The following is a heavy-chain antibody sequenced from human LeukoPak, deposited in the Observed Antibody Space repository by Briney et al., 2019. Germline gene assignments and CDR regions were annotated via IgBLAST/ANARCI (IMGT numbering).Heavy chain of an antibody. CDR3: ARDITMIVVVTSYFDY. V-gene: IGHV3-21*01. CDR2: ISSSSSYI. Sequence: PGGSLRLSCAASGFTFSSYSMNWVRQAPGKGLEWVSSISSSSSYIYYADSVKGRFTISRDNAKNSLYLQMNSLRAEDTAVYYCARDITMIVVVTSYFDYWGQGTPVTVSS. J-gene: IGHJ4*02. CDR1: GFTFSSYS. D-gene: IGHD3-22*01.